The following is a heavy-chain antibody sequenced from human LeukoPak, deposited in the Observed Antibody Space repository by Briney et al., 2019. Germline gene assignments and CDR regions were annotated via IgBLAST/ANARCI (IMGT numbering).Heavy chain of an antibody. CDR2: MYYSGST. D-gene: IGHD3-22*01. CDR3: ARPYYYDSRIDP. J-gene: IGHJ5*02. CDR1: GGSISSGDYY. V-gene: IGHV4-30-4*01. Sequence: SQTLSLTCTVSGGSISSGDYYWSWIRQPPGKGLEWIAYMYYSGSTYYNPSLKSRVTMSADTSKNQLSLKLSSVTAADTAVYYCARPYYYDSRIDPWGQGILVSVSS.